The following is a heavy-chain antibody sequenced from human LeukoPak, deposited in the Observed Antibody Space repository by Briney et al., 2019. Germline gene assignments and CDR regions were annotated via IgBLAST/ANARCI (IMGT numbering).Heavy chain of an antibody. CDR1: GFTFSSYE. V-gene: IGHV3-48*03. Sequence: GGSLRLSCAASGFTFSSYEMNWVRQAPGKGLEWVSYISSSGSTIYYADSVKGRFTISRDNAKNSLYLQMNSLRAEDTAVYYXAELGITMIGGVWGKGTTVTISS. CDR2: ISSSGSTI. D-gene: IGHD3-10*02. J-gene: IGHJ6*04. CDR3: AELGITMIGGV.